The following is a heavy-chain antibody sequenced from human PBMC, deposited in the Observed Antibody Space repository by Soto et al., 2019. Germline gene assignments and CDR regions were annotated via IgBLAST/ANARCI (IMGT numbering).Heavy chain of an antibody. Sequence: SETLSLTCAVYGESFSGHIWTWIRQAPGKGLQWIGQINHSGSASYNPSLKSRVTISVHTSNSQFSLELSSVTAADTAVYYCARGLITGSHYSGGWYYFDSWGQGTQVT. J-gene: IGHJ4*02. D-gene: IGHD6-19*01. CDR3: ARGLITGSHYSGGWYYFDS. CDR1: GESFSGHI. V-gene: IGHV4-34*01. CDR2: INHSGSA.